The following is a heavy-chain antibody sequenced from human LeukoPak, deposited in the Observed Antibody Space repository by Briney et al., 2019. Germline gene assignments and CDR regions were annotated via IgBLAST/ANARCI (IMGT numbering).Heavy chain of an antibody. CDR2: ISDIGSI. J-gene: IGHJ4*02. CDR1: GRSISSYY. CDR3: AGHHPRNTVDF. D-gene: IGHD2-8*02. Sequence: SEPQSLPCTVSGRSISSYYWSWLRHPPGKGLEWIAYISDIGSINYNPSLKSRVTISLDTSKNQFSLKLSSVTAADTAVYYCAGHHPRNTVDFWGQGTLVTVSS. V-gene: IGHV4-59*08.